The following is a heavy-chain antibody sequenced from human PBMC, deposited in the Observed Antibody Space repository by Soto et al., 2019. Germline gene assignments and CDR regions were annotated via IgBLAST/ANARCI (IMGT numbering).Heavy chain of an antibody. V-gene: IGHV3-21*01. CDR2: ISSSSSYI. CDR3: AGLYYGGNVLTAFSY. CDR1: GFTFSSYS. J-gene: IGHJ4*02. D-gene: IGHD4-17*01. Sequence: PGGSLRLSTAASGFTFSSYSMNWVRQAPGKGLEWVSSISSSSSYIYYADSVKGRFTISRDNAKNSLYLQMNSLRAEDTAVYYCAGLYYGGNVLTAFSYWGQGTLVTVSS.